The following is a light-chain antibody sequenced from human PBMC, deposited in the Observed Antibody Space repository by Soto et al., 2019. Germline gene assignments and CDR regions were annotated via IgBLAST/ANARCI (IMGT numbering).Light chain of an antibody. CDR1: SSDVGGYNH. Sequence: QSALTQPASVSGSPGQSITVSCTGTSSDVGGYNHVSWYQQHPGKAPKLMIYDVTSRPSGISTRFSGSKSGNTASLTISGVQAEDEADYYCSSYTRTTTVVFGGGTKLTVL. CDR3: SSYTRTTTVV. V-gene: IGLV2-14*01. CDR2: DVT. J-gene: IGLJ2*01.